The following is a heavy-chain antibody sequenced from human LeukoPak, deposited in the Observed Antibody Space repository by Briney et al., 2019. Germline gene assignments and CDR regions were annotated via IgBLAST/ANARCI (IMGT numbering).Heavy chain of an antibody. CDR2: IYWDDDK. V-gene: IGHV2-5*02. Sequence: SGPTLVNPTQTLTLTGTFSGFSLSTSAVGVTWIRQPPGKALDWLSLIYWDDDKHYRPSLQSRLTITKDTSKNQVVLTMTNMDPVDTATYYCAHRPGRGIPAAHWGQGTLVTVSS. CDR3: AHRPGRGIPAAH. J-gene: IGHJ4*02. D-gene: IGHD2-21*01. CDR1: GFSLSTSAVG.